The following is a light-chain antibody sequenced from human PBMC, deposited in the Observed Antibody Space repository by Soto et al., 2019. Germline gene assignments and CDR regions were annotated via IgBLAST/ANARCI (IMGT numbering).Light chain of an antibody. V-gene: IGKV1-33*01. CDR1: QDISDY. J-gene: IGKJ4*01. Sequence: DFPMTQSPSSLSASVGDRVTITCQASQDISDYLNWYQQKPGRAPKLLIYDASNLETGVPSRFSGSGSGTDFTLTISSLQPEDIATYYCQQYDNLPLTFGGGTKVEIK. CDR2: DAS. CDR3: QQYDNLPLT.